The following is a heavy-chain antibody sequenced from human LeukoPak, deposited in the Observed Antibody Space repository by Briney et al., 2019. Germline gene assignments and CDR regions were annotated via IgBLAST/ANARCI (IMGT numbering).Heavy chain of an antibody. CDR3: ARGRGYYYGSGSYYYYYMDV. V-gene: IGHV4-34*01. D-gene: IGHD3-10*01. CDR1: GGSISSYY. J-gene: IGHJ6*03. CDR2: INHSGST. Sequence: SETLSLTCTVSGGSISSYYWSWIRQPPGKGLEWIGEINHSGSTNYNPSLKSRVTISVDTSKNQFSLKLSSVTAADTAVYYCARGRGYYYGSGSYYYYYMDVWGKGTTVTVSS.